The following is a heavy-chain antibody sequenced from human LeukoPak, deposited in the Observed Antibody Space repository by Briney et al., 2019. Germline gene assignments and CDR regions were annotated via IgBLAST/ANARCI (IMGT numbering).Heavy chain of an antibody. Sequence: PSETLSLTCSVSGGSINTNPNYWGRIRQPPAKGLERNGWFYYHRSPYYNRSRRIHDPITVDTSKNRFSLKLSSVTAADTAVYYCARGRVYYDILTGYYYTLPFDYWGQGTLDTVSS. CDR1: GGSINTNPNY. D-gene: IGHD3-9*01. CDR3: ARGRVYYDILTGYYYTLPFDY. CDR2: FYYHRSP. J-gene: IGHJ4*02. V-gene: IGHV4-39*07.